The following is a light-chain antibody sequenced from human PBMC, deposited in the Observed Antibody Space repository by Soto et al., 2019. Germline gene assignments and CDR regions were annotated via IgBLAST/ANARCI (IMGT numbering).Light chain of an antibody. CDR3: LLSYSGARV. V-gene: IGLV7-46*01. J-gene: IGLJ3*02. CDR1: TGTVTSGHY. CDR2: NTS. Sequence: QAVVTQEPSLTVSPGGTVTLTCGSSTGTVTSGHYPYWFHQKPGQAPRTLVYNTSDKHSWTPARFSGSLRGGKAALTLSGAQPEEEADFYCLLSYSGARVFGGGTKLTVL.